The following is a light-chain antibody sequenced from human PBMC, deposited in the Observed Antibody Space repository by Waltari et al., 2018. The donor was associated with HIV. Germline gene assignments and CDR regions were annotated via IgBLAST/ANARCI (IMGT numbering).Light chain of an antibody. CDR2: EVT. Sequence: QSALTQPASVSGSPGQSITISCTGTSSDVGGYNYVSWYQQHPGKAPKRMIYEVTKRPSGVSNRFSGSKSGNTASLTISGLQAEDEADYYCNSYTISSTLGVFGGGTKLTVL. J-gene: IGLJ3*02. V-gene: IGLV2-14*01. CDR1: SSDVGGYNY. CDR3: NSYTISSTLGV.